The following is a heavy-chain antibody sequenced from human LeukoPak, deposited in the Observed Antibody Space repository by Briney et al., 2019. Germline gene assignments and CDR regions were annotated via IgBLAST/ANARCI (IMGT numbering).Heavy chain of an antibody. CDR3: AREGYYGSGSPPSLYFDY. V-gene: IGHV3-30-3*01. D-gene: IGHD3-10*01. J-gene: IGHJ4*02. CDR2: TSSDLNVK. Sequence: GSLRLSCAASGFTFRNYVIHWVSQAPGKGLEWVAVTSSDLNVKLYADSVKGRFTISRDNSRSTLYLQMNSLRPEDTAIYYCAREGYYGSGSPPSLYFDYWGQGTLVTVSS. CDR1: GFTFRNYV.